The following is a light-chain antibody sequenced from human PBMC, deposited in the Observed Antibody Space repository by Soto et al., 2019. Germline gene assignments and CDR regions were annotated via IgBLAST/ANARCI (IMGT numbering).Light chain of an antibody. Sequence: EIVLTQSPATLSLSPGERATLSCRASQSISSYLAWYQQRPGQAPRLLIYDASNRATGIPARFSGSGSGTDFTLTISSLEPEDFAVYFCQHRSSWPLSFGGGTKVETK. CDR3: QHRSSWPLS. J-gene: IGKJ4*01. CDR2: DAS. V-gene: IGKV3-11*01. CDR1: QSISSY.